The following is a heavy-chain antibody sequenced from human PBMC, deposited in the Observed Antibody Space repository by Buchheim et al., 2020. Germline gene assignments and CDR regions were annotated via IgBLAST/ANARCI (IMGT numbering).Heavy chain of an antibody. Sequence: EVQLLESGGGLVQPGGSLRLSCAASGFTFSSYAMSWVRQAPGKGLEWVSAISGSGGSTYYADSVKGRFTISRDNSKNQLYLQMNSLRAEDTAVYYCAKDPRVLLWFGELLFDYWGQGTL. CDR2: ISGSGGST. V-gene: IGHV3-23*01. D-gene: IGHD3-10*01. J-gene: IGHJ4*02. CDR3: AKDPRVLLWFGELLFDY. CDR1: GFTFSSYA.